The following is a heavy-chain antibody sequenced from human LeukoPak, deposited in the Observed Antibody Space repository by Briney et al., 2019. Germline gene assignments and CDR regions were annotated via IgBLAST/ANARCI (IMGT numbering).Heavy chain of an antibody. Sequence: GGSLRLSCAASGFTFSNAWMSWVRQAPGKGLEWVGRIKSKTDGGTTDYAAPVKGRFTISRDDSENTLYLQLNSLKTEDTAVYYCTTAPYSSSWFTYFDYWGQGTLVTVSS. CDR1: GFTFSNAW. D-gene: IGHD6-13*01. J-gene: IGHJ4*02. CDR3: TTAPYSSSWFTYFDY. V-gene: IGHV3-15*01. CDR2: IKSKTDGGTT.